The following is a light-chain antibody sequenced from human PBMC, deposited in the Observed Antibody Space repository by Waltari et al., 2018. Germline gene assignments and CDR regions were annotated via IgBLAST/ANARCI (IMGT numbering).Light chain of an antibody. J-gene: IGLJ2*01. Sequence: QSVLVQPRSVSGPPGPRVAISSSGSTPTIGFTPLYRYQQGPGTAPKVLIYGKKQRPSGVPDRFFGSKSGNSATLAIIGLQSEDEADYYCASWDVSLDGVAFGGGTRLTVL. CDR2: GKK. CDR1: TPTIGFTP. CDR3: ASWDVSLDGVA. V-gene: IGLV1-44*01.